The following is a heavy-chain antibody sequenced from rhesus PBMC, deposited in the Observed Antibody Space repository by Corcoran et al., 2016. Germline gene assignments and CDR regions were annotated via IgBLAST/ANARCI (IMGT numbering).Heavy chain of an antibody. CDR2: SRSKSNNYET. D-gene: IGHD1-38*01. CDR3: TTPDRAWIALDY. Sequence: VQLVESGGGLVQPGGSLRLSCAASGFPFSGSVLHWVRQAAGKGLEWVGRSRSKSNNYETGYAAAVKGRFTISRDDSKNTAYLQMNSLKTEDTAVYYCTTPDRAWIALDYWGQGVLVTVSS. CDR1: GFPFSGSV. J-gene: IGHJ4*01. V-gene: IGHV3-118*01.